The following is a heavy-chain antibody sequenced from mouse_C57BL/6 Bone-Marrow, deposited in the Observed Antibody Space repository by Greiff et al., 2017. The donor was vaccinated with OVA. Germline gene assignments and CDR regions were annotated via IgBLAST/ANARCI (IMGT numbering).Heavy chain of an antibody. CDR2: INPNNGGT. D-gene: IGHD1-1*01. CDR1: GYTFTDYY. V-gene: IGHV1-26*01. Sequence: VQLQQSGPELVKPGASVKISCKASGYTFTDYYMNWVKQSHGKSLEWIGDINPNNGGTSYNQKFKGKATLTVDKSSSTAYMELRSLTSEDSAVYYCARGNHYGSPWFADWGQGTLVTVSA. J-gene: IGHJ3*01. CDR3: ARGNHYGSPWFAD.